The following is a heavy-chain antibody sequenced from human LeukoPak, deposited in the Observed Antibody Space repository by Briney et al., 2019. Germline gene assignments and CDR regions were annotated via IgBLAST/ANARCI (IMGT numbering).Heavy chain of an antibody. J-gene: IGHJ3*02. CDR2: ISGSGGST. Sequence: PGGSLRLSCAASGFTFSSYAMSWVRQAPGKGVEWVSAISGSGGSTYYADSVKGRFTISRDNSKNTLYLQMNSLRAEDTAVYYCAKGRPGYCSSTSCPGDAFDIWGQGTMVTVSS. CDR1: GFTFSSYA. CDR3: AKGRPGYCSSTSCPGDAFDI. V-gene: IGHV3-23*01. D-gene: IGHD2-2*01.